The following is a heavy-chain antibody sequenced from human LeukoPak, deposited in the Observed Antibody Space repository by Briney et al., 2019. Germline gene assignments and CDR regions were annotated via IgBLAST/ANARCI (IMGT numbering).Heavy chain of an antibody. Sequence: GGSPRLSCAASGFTFSDYYMSWIRQAPGKGLEWVSYISSSGSTIYYADSVKGRFTISRDNAKNSLYLQMNSLRAEDTAVYYCARVMGDGSGSYPDYYGMDVWGQGTTVTVSS. CDR2: ISSSGSTI. CDR3: ARVMGDGSGSYPDYYGMDV. CDR1: GFTFSDYY. D-gene: IGHD3-10*01. J-gene: IGHJ6*02. V-gene: IGHV3-11*01.